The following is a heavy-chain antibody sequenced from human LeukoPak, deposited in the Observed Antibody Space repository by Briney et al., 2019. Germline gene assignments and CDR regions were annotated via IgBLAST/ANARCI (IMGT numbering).Heavy chain of an antibody. CDR1: GGSISSYY. CDR3: ARHDGSYYTYNFDY. CDR2: IYYSGST. Sequence: SETLSLTCTVSGGSISSYYWSWIRQPPGKGLEWIGYIYYSGSTNYNPSLKSRVTISVDTSKNQFSLKLSSVTAADTAVYYCARHDGSYYTYNFDYWGQGTLVTVSS. D-gene: IGHD3-22*01. V-gene: IGHV4-59*01. J-gene: IGHJ4*02.